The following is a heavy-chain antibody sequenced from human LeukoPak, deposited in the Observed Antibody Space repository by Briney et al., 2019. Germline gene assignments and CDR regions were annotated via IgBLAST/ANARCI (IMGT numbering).Heavy chain of an antibody. CDR2: IIPIFGTA. CDR1: GGTFSSYA. Sequence: SVKVSCKASGGTFSSYAISWVRQAPGQGLEWMGGIIPIFGTANYAQKFQGRVTITTDESTSTAYMELSSLRSEDTAVYYCVSGFGELPNYYYYMDVWGKGTTVTVSS. D-gene: IGHD3-10*01. CDR3: VSGFGELPNYYYYMDV. J-gene: IGHJ6*03. V-gene: IGHV1-69*05.